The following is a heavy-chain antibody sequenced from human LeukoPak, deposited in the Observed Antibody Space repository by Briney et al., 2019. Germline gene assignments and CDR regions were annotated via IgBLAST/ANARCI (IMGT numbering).Heavy chain of an antibody. V-gene: IGHV4-4*07. CDR3: ARDAPVAKNAFDI. CDR1: GGSISSYY. CDR2: IYTSGST. D-gene: IGHD5-12*01. J-gene: IGHJ3*02. Sequence: SETLSLTCTVSGGSISSYYWSWIRQPAGKGLEWVGRIYTSGSTNYNPSLKSRVTMSVDTSKSQFSLKLSSVTAADTAVYYCARDAPVAKNAFDIWGQGTMVTVSS.